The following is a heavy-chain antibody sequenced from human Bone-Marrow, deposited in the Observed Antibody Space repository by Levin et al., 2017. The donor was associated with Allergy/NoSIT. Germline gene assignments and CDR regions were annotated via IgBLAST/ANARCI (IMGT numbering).Heavy chain of an antibody. D-gene: IGHD7-27*01. CDR1: GFTLSDYG. CDR2: IRGRGDTT. J-gene: IGHJ4*02. Sequence: ETLSLTCVVSGFTLSDYGTSWVRQAPGKGLEWVSSIRGRGDTTYYADSVKGRFTISRDNSKNTLYLQMNNLRAEDTALYYCASRPGADPYYFDYWGQGALVTVSS. CDR3: ASRPGADPYYFDY. V-gene: IGHV3-23*01.